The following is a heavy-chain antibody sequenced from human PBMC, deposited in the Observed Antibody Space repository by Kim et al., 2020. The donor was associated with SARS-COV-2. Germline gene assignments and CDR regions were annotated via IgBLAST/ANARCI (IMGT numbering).Heavy chain of an antibody. CDR2: VYSSGIT. J-gene: IGHJ5*02. CDR3: ARESSRGEARTWYHHNWFDP. V-gene: IGHV4-59*01. D-gene: IGHD6-13*01. CDR1: GGSISGYH. Sequence: SETLSLTCTVSGGSISGYHWSWIRQPPGKGLEWIGYVYSSGITNYNPSLTSRLTISLDTSKNQVSLTLTSLSAADTAVYYCARESSRGEARTWYHHNWFDPWGQGTLVTVSS.